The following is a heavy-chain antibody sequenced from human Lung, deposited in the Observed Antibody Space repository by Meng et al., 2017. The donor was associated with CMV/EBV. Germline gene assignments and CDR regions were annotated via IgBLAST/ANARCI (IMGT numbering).Heavy chain of an antibody. CDR1: GFSISPYA. V-gene: IGHV3-30*01. J-gene: IGHJ4*02. Sequence: LSLTCEAPGFSISPYAMQWVRKAPGKALEWVAVISFDASNKRDADPVKGRFAISRDNSKDTLYVEMNSLRTEDTAVYYWARDAVVGPTSRSGIGYFDQWGQGTLVTVSS. CDR3: ARDAVVGPTSRSGIGYFDQ. D-gene: IGHD1-26*01. CDR2: ISFDASNK.